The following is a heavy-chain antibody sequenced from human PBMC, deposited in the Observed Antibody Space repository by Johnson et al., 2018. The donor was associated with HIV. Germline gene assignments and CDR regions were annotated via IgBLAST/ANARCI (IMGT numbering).Heavy chain of an antibody. CDR2: ISYDGSNK. CDR3: EGYCSGGACYSGVSAFDV. J-gene: IGHJ3*01. V-gene: IGHV3-30-3*01. CDR1: GFTFSSYA. D-gene: IGHD2-15*01. Sequence: VQLVESGGGLVQPGGSLRLSCAASGFTFSSYAMHWVRQAPGKGLEWVAVISYDGSNKYYADSVKGRFTISRDNSNNRLYLQMNSLRAEDTAIYYCEGYCSGGACYSGVSAFDVWGHGTMVTVSS.